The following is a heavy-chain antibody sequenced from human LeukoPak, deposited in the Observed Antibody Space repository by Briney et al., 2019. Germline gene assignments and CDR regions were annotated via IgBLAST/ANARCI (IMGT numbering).Heavy chain of an antibody. D-gene: IGHD2-15*01. V-gene: IGHV4-4*09. CDR3: ARQRCSGGSCYRVDQLYYMDV. Sequence: SATLSLTCTVSGDSINDNYWSWTRQPPGEGLEWIAYIYSSVSTNYNPSLKSRVTISIDTSKSQFSLKLISVTAADAGVYYCARQRCSGGSCYRVDQLYYMDVWGKGTTVTVSS. CDR2: IYSSVST. J-gene: IGHJ6*03. CDR1: GDSINDNY.